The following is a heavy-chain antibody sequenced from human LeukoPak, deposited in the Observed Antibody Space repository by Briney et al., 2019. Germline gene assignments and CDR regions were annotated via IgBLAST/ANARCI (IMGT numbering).Heavy chain of an antibody. CDR2: TYYRSKWYN. D-gene: IGHD6-19*01. Sequence: SQTLSLTCAISGDSVSSNSAAWNWIRQSPSRGLEWLGRTYYRSKWYNDYAVSVKSRITINPDTSKNQFSLQLNSVTPEDTAVYYCARDLWVAVDDYYYYYGMDVWGRGTTVTVSS. J-gene: IGHJ6*02. CDR1: GDSVSSNSAA. CDR3: ARDLWVAVDDYYYYYGMDV. V-gene: IGHV6-1*01.